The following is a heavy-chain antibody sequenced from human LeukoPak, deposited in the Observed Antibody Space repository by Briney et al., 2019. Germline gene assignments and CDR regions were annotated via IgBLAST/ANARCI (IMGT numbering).Heavy chain of an antibody. CDR2: IWYDGSKE. J-gene: IGHJ4*02. CDR1: GLTFSSYG. D-gene: IGHD1-1*01. CDR3: ARGGLEPVDY. V-gene: IGHV3-33*01. Sequence: PGGSLRLSCAASGLTFSSYGMHWVRQAPGKGLEWVAVIWYDGSKEYYADSVKGRFTISRDNSKNTLYLQMNSLRGDDTAVYYCARGGLEPVDYWGQGTLVTVSS.